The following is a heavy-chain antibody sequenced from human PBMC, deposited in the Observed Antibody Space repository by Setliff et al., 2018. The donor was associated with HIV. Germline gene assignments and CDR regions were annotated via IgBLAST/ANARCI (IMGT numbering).Heavy chain of an antibody. J-gene: IGHJ6*03. Sequence: SETLSLTCTVSGGPISSYYWSWIRQPAGKGLEWIGRIYPSGSTSYNPSLKSRVTMPVDTSKNQISLKLSSVTAADTAVFYCAREFYHYDSSDYYSDYYYYYMDVWGKGTTVTVSS. D-gene: IGHD3-22*01. CDR2: IYPSGST. V-gene: IGHV4-4*07. CDR1: GGPISSYY. CDR3: AREFYHYDSSDYYSDYYYYYMDV.